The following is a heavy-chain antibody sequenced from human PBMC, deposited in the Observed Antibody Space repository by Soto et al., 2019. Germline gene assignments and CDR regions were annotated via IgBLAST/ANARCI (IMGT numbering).Heavy chain of an antibody. J-gene: IGHJ5*02. Sequence: EVQLVESGGGLVKPGGSRTLSCAASGFTFTYAWMNWVRQAPGTGLEWVGRIKSKTAGGTTDYTAPVKGRFTISRDDSKNTLFLQMNSLKAEDTAVYYCATDGGAWGQGTLVTVSS. D-gene: IGHD3-10*01. CDR2: IKSKTAGGTT. CDR1: GFTFTYAW. V-gene: IGHV3-15*07. CDR3: ATDGGA.